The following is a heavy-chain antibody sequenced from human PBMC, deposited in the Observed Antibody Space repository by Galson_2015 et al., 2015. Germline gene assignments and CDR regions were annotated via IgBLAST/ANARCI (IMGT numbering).Heavy chain of an antibody. V-gene: IGHV3-33*01. J-gene: IGHJ4*02. Sequence: SLRLSCAASGFTFSSYGMHWVRQAPGKGLEWVAVIWYDGSNKYYADSVKGRFTISRDNSKNTLYLQMNSLRAEDTAVYYCAREAYYGSGSSHFDYWGQGTLVTVSS. CDR1: GFTFSSYG. D-gene: IGHD3-10*01. CDR2: IWYDGSNK. CDR3: AREAYYGSGSSHFDY.